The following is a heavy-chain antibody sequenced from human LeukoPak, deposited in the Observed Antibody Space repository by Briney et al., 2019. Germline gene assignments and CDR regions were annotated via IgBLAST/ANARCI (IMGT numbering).Heavy chain of an antibody. CDR1: GGSLISSSYY. CDR2: MFYSGNT. J-gene: IGHJ4*02. D-gene: IGHD2-21*01. V-gene: IGHV4-39*01. Sequence: SETLSLTCGVSGGSLISSSYYWGWIRQPPGKGLEWIASMFYSGNTYYNPSLKSRVTMSVDTTENQFSLKLSSVTAADTAVYYCARHVVGNYDLLSFDYWGQGSLVTVSS. CDR3: ARHVVGNYDLLSFDY.